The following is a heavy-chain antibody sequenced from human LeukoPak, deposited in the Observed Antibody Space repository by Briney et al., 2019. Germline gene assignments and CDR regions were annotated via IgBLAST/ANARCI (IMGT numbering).Heavy chain of an antibody. J-gene: IGHJ4*02. D-gene: IGHD3-10*01. V-gene: IGHV3-66*01. Sequence: GGSLRLSCAASGFTVSSNYMSWVRQAPGKGLEWVSVIYSGGSTYYADSVKGRFTISRDNSKNTLYLQMNSLRAEDTAVYYCARAYYYGSGVIKVGGGQGTLVTVSS. CDR2: IYSGGST. CDR1: GFTVSSNY. CDR3: ARAYYYGSGVIKVG.